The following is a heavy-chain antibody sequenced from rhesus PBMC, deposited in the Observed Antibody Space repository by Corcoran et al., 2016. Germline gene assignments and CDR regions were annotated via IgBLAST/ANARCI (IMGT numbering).Heavy chain of an antibody. Sequence: QLQLQESGPGLVKPSETLSVTCAVSGGSISSSYWSWLRQAARKGREWIGYIDGSGSSTNYNPSHKSRVTLSVDTSNNPLSLKLSSVTAADTAVYYCASSAQQRLVSFDYWGQGVLVTVSS. CDR2: IDGSGSST. D-gene: IGHD6S26*01. CDR1: GGSISSSY. CDR3: ASSAQQRLVSFDY. J-gene: IGHJ4*01. V-gene: IGHV4-169*02.